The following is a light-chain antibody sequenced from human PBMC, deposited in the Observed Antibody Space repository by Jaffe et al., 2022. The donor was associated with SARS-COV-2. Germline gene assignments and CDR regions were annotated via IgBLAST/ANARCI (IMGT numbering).Light chain of an antibody. CDR3: QVWDATSRLPV. J-gene: IGLJ2*01. CDR2: YDS. CDR1: NIASKF. Sequence: SYVLTQPPSVSVAPGETARITCGGNNIASKFVHWYQRKPGQAPVLVIYYDSDRPSGIPDRFSGSNSGSTATLTIIRVEAGDEADYSCQVWDATSRLPVFGGATKLTVL. V-gene: IGLV3-21*04.